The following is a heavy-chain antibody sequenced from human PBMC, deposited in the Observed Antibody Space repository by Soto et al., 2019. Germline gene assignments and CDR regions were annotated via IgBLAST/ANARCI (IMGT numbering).Heavy chain of an antibody. J-gene: IGHJ4*02. CDR2: ISTYNGNT. CDR1: GYTFTSYG. V-gene: IGHV1-18*01. CDR3: AREMVRGVGSDY. D-gene: IGHD3-10*01. Sequence: ASVKVSCKASGYTFTSYGISWVRQAPGQGLEWMGWISTYNGNTKYAQKLQGRVTMTTDTSTSTAYMELRSLRFDDTAVFYCAREMVRGVGSDYWGQGTLVTVSS.